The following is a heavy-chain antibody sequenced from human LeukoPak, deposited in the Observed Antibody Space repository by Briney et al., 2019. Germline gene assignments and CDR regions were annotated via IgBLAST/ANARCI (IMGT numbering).Heavy chain of an antibody. CDR1: GGSISSYY. D-gene: IGHD1-26*01. V-gene: IGHV4-59*08. Sequence: SETLSLTCTVSGGSISSYYWSWIRQPPGKGLEWIGYIYYSGSINYNPSLKSRVTISVDTSKNQFSLKLRSVTAADTAVYYCARYSGSYSGFDYWGQGTLVTVSS. CDR3: ARYSGSYSGFDY. J-gene: IGHJ4*02. CDR2: IYYSGSI.